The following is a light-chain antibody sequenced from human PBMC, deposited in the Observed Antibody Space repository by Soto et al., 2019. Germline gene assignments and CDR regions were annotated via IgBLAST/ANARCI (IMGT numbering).Light chain of an antibody. J-gene: IGKJ4*01. CDR2: WAS. CDR3: QQYYSVPLT. CDR1: QNVLYSSNNKSY. V-gene: IGKV4-1*01. Sequence: IVMTQSPDSLAVSLGERATINCRSSQNVLYSSNNKSYLAWYQQKPGQPPKLLIYWASTRESGVPDRFSGSGSGTGFTLTISSLQADDVAVYYCQQYYSVPLTFGGRTKVEIK.